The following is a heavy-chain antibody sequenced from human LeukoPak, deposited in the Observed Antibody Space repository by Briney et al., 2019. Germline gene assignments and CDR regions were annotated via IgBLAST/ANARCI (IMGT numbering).Heavy chain of an antibody. CDR2: IKSDGST. J-gene: IGHJ1*01. CDR3: ARAPSEIGGYYPEYFRH. V-gene: IGHV3-74*01. D-gene: IGHD3-22*01. CDR1: GFTFSSNW. Sequence: GGSLRLSCAASGFTFSSNWMHWVRQAPGTGLVWVSRIKSDGSTNYADSVKGRFTISRDNAKNTLSLQMNSLRAEDTGVYYCARAPSEIGGYYPEYFRHWGQGTLVTVSS.